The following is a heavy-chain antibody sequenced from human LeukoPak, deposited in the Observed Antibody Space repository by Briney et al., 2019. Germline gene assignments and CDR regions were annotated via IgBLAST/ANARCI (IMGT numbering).Heavy chain of an antibody. CDR1: GYTFTGYY. D-gene: IGHD3-10*01. CDR3: ARVIWSGESHYDY. V-gene: IGHV1-2*02. CDR2: INPNSGGT. Sequence: GASVKLSCKASGYTFTGYYMNWVRQAPGQGLEWMGWINPNSGGTNYAQKFQGRVTMTRDTSISTAYMALSRLRSDDTAVYYCARVIWSGESHYDYWGQGTLVTVSS. J-gene: IGHJ4*02.